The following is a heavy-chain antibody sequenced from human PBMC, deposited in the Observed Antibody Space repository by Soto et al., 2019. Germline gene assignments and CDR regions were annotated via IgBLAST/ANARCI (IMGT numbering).Heavy chain of an antibody. V-gene: IGHV3-30-3*01. CDR3: PRAHAPGRSPHYYGMDV. CDR1: GFPFTSYA. D-gene: IGHD2-15*01. J-gene: IGHJ6*02. Sequence: QGQLVESGGGVVQPGRSLRLSCAASGFPFTSYAMHWVRQAPGKGLEWVASTSYDGSDNYYADSVKGRFTISRDNSKNMLYLQMSNLRPEDTAVYYCPRAHAPGRSPHYYGMDVWGLGTTVIVSS. CDR2: TSYDGSDN.